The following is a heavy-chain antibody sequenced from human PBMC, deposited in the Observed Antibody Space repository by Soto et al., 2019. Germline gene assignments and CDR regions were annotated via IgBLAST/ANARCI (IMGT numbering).Heavy chain of an antibody. V-gene: IGHV3-23*01. Sequence: VQLLQSGGGLAQPGGSLRLSCAASGFTLNNDAVAWVRQAPGKGLEWVSTMIGGSHGTAYSDSVRGRFTVSRDNSKNSLYLQMNSLGAEDTAMYYCAKGKSTGDLDWFDPWGQGSLVTVSS. CDR2: MIGGSHGT. CDR3: AKGKSTGDLDWFDP. CDR1: GFTLNNDA. D-gene: IGHD7-27*01. J-gene: IGHJ5*02.